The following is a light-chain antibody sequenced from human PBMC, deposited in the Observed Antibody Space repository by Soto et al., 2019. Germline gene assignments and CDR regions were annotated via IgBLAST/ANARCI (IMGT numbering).Light chain of an antibody. V-gene: IGKV3-15*01. Sequence: EMVMTQSPATLSVSPGERVTLSCRASQSVSSYLAWYQQKPGQPPRLLIYVASTRAAGIPARFSGSGSGTDFTLTINSLQSEDFAVYYCQQYNDWPPRFGQGTKVEIK. CDR1: QSVSSY. CDR3: QQYNDWPPR. CDR2: VAS. J-gene: IGKJ1*01.